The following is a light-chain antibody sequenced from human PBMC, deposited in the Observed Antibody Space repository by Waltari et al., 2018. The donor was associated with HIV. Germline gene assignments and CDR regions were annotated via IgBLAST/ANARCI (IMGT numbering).Light chain of an antibody. Sequence: QSALTQPASVSGSPGQSITISCTGTSSNVGSDDLVSWYQQHPGEAPTLNIYEVTKRPSGVSNRFSGSKSGNTASLTISGLQAEDEADYYCCSCPRSGIRYVFGTGTKVTVL. V-gene: IGLV2-23*02. CDR3: CSCPRSGIRYV. CDR1: SSNVGSDDL. J-gene: IGLJ1*01. CDR2: EVT.